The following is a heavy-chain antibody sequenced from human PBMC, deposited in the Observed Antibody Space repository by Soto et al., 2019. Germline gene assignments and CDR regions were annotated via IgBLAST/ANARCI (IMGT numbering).Heavy chain of an antibody. V-gene: IGHV4-30-2*01. CDR1: GGSISSGGYS. J-gene: IGHJ3*02. D-gene: IGHD3-22*01. CDR3: ASTSYYYDSSASPGAFDI. Sequence: SETQSLTCAVSGGSISSGGYSWSWIRQPPGKGLEWIGYIYHSGSTYYNPSLKSRVTISVDRSKNQFSLKLSSVTAADTAVYYCASTSYYYDSSASPGAFDIWGQGTMVTVSS. CDR2: IYHSGST.